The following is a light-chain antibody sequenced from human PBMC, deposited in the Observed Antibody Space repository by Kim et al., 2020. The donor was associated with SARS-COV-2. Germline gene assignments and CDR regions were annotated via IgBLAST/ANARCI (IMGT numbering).Light chain of an antibody. J-gene: IGLJ3*02. CDR3: ATWDSSLSGWV. CDR2: RNN. Sequence: QAGLTQPPSVSQGLRQTATLTCTGNNNNVGNQGAAWLQQHQGHPPKLLSYRNNNRPSGISERLSASRSGNTASLTITGLQPEDEADYYCATWDSSLSGWVFGGGTQLSVL. V-gene: IGLV10-54*01. CDR1: NNNVGNQG.